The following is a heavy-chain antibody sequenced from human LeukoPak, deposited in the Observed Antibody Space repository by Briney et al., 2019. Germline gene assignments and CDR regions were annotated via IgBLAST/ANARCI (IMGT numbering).Heavy chain of an antibody. V-gene: IGHV1-46*01. CDR2: IKPSGGST. J-gene: IGHJ4*02. CDR3: AREPSGGRVGAPGGPFDY. Sequence: ASVKVSCKASGYTFTNYYIHWVRQAPGQGLEWMGVIKPSGGSTIYARQFQGRVTMTRDTSTSTAYMELRTLRSDDTALYYCAREPSGGRVGAPGGPFDYWGQGTLVTVSS. D-gene: IGHD1-26*01. CDR1: GYTFTNYY.